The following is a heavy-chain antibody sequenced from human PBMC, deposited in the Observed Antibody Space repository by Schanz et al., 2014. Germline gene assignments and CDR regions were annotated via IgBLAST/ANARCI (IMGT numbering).Heavy chain of an antibody. CDR3: LAPDYGMDV. V-gene: IGHV3-23*01. Sequence: EMQLLESGGGLAQPGGSLRLSCAASGFTFSSYAMSWVRQAPGKGLEWVSAISGSGGSTYYADSVKGRFTISRDNAKNSLFLQMNSLRAEDTAVYYCLAPDYGMDVWGQGTTVTVSS. CDR2: ISGSGGST. J-gene: IGHJ6*02. CDR1: GFTFSSYA.